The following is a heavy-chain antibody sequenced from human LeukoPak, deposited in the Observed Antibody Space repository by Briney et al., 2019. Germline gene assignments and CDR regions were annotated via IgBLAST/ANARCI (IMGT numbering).Heavy chain of an antibody. V-gene: IGHV4-34*01. Sequence: PSETLSLTCAVYVGSFSGYYWSWIRQPPGKGLEWIGEINHSGSTNYTPPLKSRVTISVDTSKNHFSLKLSSVSAADTAVYYCARGAHDILTGYYNDVWGYRVANCFDPWRQGTLVTVSS. CDR3: ARGAHDILTGYYNDVWGYRVANCFDP. D-gene: IGHD3-9*01. CDR1: VGSFSGYY. CDR2: INHSGST. J-gene: IGHJ5*02.